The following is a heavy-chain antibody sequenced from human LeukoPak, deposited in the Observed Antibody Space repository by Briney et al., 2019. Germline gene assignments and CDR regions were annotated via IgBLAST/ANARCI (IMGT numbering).Heavy chain of an antibody. CDR3: ADLGYTD. J-gene: IGHJ4*02. Sequence: GVSLRLSCEASGFSFSSSWMTWVRQAPGKGLEWVATIKNDGSDKYYVDSVKGRFTLSRDNAKSSLYLQMNSLRVEDTAVYYCADLGYTDGGQGTLVTVSS. D-gene: IGHD2-15*01. CDR1: GFSFSSSW. CDR2: IKNDGSDK. V-gene: IGHV3-7*01.